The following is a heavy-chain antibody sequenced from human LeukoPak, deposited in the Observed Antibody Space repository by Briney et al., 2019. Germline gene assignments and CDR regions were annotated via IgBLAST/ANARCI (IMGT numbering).Heavy chain of an antibody. CDR1: GGSISSYY. V-gene: IGHV4-59*01. CDR3: ARDRSTGIFDY. CDR2: IYHSGST. J-gene: IGHJ4*02. D-gene: IGHD2-2*01. Sequence: SETLSLTCTVSGGSISSYYWSWIRQPPGKGLEWIGYIYHSGSTNYNPSLKNRVTISVDTSKNQFSLKLSSVTAADTAVYYCARDRSTGIFDYWGQGTLVTVSS.